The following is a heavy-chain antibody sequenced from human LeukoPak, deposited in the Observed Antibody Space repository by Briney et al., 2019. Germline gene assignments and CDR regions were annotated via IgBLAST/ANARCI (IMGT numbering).Heavy chain of an antibody. V-gene: IGHV3-64D*06. Sequence: GSLRLSCSASGFTFSSYAMHWVRQAPGKGLEYVSAISSNGGSTYYADSVKGRFTISRDNSKNTLYLQMSSLRAEDTAVYYCVKDRVGQWLVLGGDYWGQGTLVTVSS. CDR2: ISSNGGST. CDR3: VKDRVGQWLVLGGDY. CDR1: GFTFSSYA. J-gene: IGHJ4*02. D-gene: IGHD6-19*01.